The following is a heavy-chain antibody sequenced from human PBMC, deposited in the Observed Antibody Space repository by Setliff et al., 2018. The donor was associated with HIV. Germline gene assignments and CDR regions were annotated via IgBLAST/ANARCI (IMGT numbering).Heavy chain of an antibody. V-gene: IGHV4-59*01. CDR1: GGSISGYY. Sequence: SETLSLTCAVSGGSISGYYWSWIRQPPGKGLEWVGTIFYTGNTNYNPSLKSRVTLSGGMSENQLFLRLTSVTAADTAVYYCVRGFCSSTTCYEDYYYMDVWGKGSTVTVSS. J-gene: IGHJ6*03. CDR2: IFYTGNT. CDR3: VRGFCSSTTCYEDYYYMDV. D-gene: IGHD2-2*01.